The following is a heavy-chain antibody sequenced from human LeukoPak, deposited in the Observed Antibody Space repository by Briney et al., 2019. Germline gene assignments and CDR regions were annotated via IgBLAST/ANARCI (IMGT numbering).Heavy chain of an antibody. CDR1: GFAFSSLN. V-gene: IGHV3-21*01. D-gene: IGHD2-2*01. CDR3: ASRRGYCTNTSCYLQW. J-gene: IGHJ4*02. CDR2: ISSSSSYI. Sequence: PGGSLRLSCAASGFAFSSLNMRWAGQAPGKGLEWVSSISSSSSYIYYADSVKGRFTISRDNAKNSLYLQMNSLRAEDTAVYYCASRRGYCTNTSCYLQWWGQGTLVTVSS.